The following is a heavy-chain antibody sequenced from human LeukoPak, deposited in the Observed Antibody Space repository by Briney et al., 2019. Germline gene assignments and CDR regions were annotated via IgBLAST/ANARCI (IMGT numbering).Heavy chain of an antibody. CDR3: AKFYDSSGYLRGAFDY. V-gene: IGHV3-23*01. CDR1: GFTFSSYA. CDR2: ISGSGGST. D-gene: IGHD3-22*01. J-gene: IGHJ4*02. Sequence: AGGSLRLSCAASGFTFSSYAMSWVRQAPGKGLEWVSAISGSGGSTYYADSVKGRFTISRDNSKNTLYLQMNSLRAEDTAVYYCAKFYDSSGYLRGAFDYWGQGTLVTVSS.